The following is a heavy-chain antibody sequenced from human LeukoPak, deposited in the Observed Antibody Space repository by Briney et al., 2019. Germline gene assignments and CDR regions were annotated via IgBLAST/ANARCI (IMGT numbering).Heavy chain of an antibody. J-gene: IGHJ6*03. CDR3: ARAWGAAAGTGYYYMDV. Sequence: PSETLSLTCAVYGGSFSGYYWSWIRQPPGKGLEWIGEINHSGSTNYNPSLKSRVTISVDTSKNQFSLKLSSVPAADTAVYYCARAWGAAAGTGYYYMDVWGKGTTATVSS. CDR1: GGSFSGYY. V-gene: IGHV4-34*01. CDR2: INHSGST. D-gene: IGHD6-13*01.